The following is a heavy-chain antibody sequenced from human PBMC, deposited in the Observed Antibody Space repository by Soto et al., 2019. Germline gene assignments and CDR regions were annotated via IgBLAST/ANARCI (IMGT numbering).Heavy chain of an antibody. CDR1: GYTFNNYD. Sequence: GASVKVSCKASGYTFNNYDINWLCQATGQGLEWMGWMNPNSGSTGYAQKFQGRVTMTTDTAISTAYMELRSLRSDDTAVYYCARVNRHLTYYDILTGYYSLSWFDPWGQGTLVTVSS. V-gene: IGHV1-8*02. CDR3: ARVNRHLTYYDILTGYYSLSWFDP. CDR2: MNPNSGST. D-gene: IGHD3-9*01. J-gene: IGHJ5*02.